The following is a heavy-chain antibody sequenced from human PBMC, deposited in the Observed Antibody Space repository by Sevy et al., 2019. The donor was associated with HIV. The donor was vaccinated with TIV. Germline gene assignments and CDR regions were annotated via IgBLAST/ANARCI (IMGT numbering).Heavy chain of an antibody. CDR1: GGIFRSNA. V-gene: IGHV1-69*13. CDR3: GRDKNYYVSGSFDY. D-gene: IGHD3-10*01. J-gene: IGHJ4*01. Sequence: ASVKVSCKASGGIFRSNAISWVRQAPGQGLEWMGGIMAVFGTTHYAQKLQGRVTITADESRSTAYMELSSLKSEDTAVYYCGRDKNYYVSGSFDYWGQGSQVTVSS. CDR2: IMAVFGTT.